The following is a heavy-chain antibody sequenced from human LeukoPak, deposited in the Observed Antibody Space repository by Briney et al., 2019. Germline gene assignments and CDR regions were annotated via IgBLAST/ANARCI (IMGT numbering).Heavy chain of an antibody. CDR1: GGSISSSSYY. J-gene: IGHJ5*02. D-gene: IGHD4-11*01. CDR3: ARVWLPNDYRGWFDP. Sequence: ASETLSLTCTVSGGSISSSSYYWGWIRQPAGKGLEWIGRIYSSGSTTYNPSLKSRVTMSVDTSKNQFSLKLSSVTAADTAVYYCARVWLPNDYRGWFDPWGQGTLVTVSS. V-gene: IGHV4-61*02. CDR2: IYSSGST.